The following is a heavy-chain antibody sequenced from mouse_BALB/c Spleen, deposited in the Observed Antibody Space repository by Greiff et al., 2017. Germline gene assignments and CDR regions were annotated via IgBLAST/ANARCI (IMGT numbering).Heavy chain of an antibody. Sequence: EVQLQQSGPELVKPGASVKISCKASGYSFTGYYMHWVKQSHVKSLEWIGRINPYNGATSYNQNFKDKASLTVDKSSSTAYMEVHSLTSEDSAVYYCARSYGSFYYAMDYWGQGTSVTVSS. CDR1: GYSFTGYY. J-gene: IGHJ4*01. V-gene: IGHV1-26*01. CDR2: INPYNGAT. D-gene: IGHD1-1*01. CDR3: ARSYGSFYYAMDY.